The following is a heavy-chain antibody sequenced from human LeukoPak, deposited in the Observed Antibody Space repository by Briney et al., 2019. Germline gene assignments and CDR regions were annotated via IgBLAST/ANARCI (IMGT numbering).Heavy chain of an antibody. CDR2: VSASGDTA. D-gene: IGHD3-3*01. CDR1: GFIFSNFD. V-gene: IGHV3-23*01. Sequence: PGGSLRLSCATSGFIFSNFDMSWVRQAPGEGLEWVSGVSASGDTAYYADSVKGRFNISRDNSKNTLYLQMSSLRVEDTAIYYCAKGSWSPDYWGQGTLVTVSS. CDR3: AKGSWSPDY. J-gene: IGHJ4*02.